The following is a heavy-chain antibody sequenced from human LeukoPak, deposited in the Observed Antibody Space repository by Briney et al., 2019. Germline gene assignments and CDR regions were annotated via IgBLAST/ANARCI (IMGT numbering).Heavy chain of an antibody. CDR2: IYYSGST. V-gene: IGHV4-39*07. CDR1: GGSISSSSYY. CDR3: ARDPFYGYYDILTGYYPFDY. J-gene: IGHJ4*02. D-gene: IGHD3-9*01. Sequence: SETLSLTCTVSGGSISSSSYYWGWIRQPPGKGLEWIGSIYYSGSTYYNPSLKSRVTMSVDTSKNQFSLKLSSVTAADTAVYYCARDPFYGYYDILTGYYPFDYWGQGTLVTVPS.